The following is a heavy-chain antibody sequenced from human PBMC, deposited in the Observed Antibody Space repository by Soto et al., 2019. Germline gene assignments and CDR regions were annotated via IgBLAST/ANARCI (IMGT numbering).Heavy chain of an antibody. V-gene: IGHV3-23*01. D-gene: IGHD6-13*01. CDR3: ARVAAADSSALDY. CDR2: ISGSGGST. CDR1: GFTFSSYA. Sequence: GGSLRLSCAASGFTFSSYAMSWVRQAPGKGLEWVSAISGSGGSTYYADSVKGRFTISRDNSKNTLYLQMNSLRAGDTAVYYCARVAAADSSALDYWGQGTLVTVSS. J-gene: IGHJ4*02.